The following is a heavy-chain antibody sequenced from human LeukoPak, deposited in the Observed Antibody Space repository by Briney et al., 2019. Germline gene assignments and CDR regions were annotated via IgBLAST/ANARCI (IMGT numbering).Heavy chain of an antibody. CDR3: ARRGYSGSFDY. J-gene: IGHJ4*02. V-gene: IGHV3-74*01. CDR2: INSDGSST. Sequence: TGGSLRLSCAASGFTFSSYCMHWVRQAPGKGLVWVSRINSDGSSTSYADSVKGRFTISRDNAKNTLYLQMNSLRAEDTAVYYCARRGYSGSFDYWGQGTLVTVSS. D-gene: IGHD5-12*01. CDR1: GFTFSSYC.